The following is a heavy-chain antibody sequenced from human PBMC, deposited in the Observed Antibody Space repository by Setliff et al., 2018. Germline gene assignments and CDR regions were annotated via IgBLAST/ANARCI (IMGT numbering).Heavy chain of an antibody. CDR1: GYTFTSYD. Sequence: ASVKVSCKASGYTFTSYDINWVRQATGQGLEWMGWMNPNSGNTGYAQKFHGRVTMTRNTSISTAYMELNSLRSEDTAVYFCARAPAYVWNLMVVVTTEGYYFDSWGQGTLVTVSS. CDR3: ARAPAYVWNLMVVVTTEGYYFDS. J-gene: IGHJ4*02. V-gene: IGHV1-8*01. D-gene: IGHD3-22*01. CDR2: MNPNSGNT.